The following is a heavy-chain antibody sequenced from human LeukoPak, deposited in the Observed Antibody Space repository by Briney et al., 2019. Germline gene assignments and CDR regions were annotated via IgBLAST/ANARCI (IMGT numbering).Heavy chain of an antibody. V-gene: IGHV1-2*02. CDR2: INPNSGGT. J-gene: IGHJ4*02. Sequence: ASVKVSCKSSGYTFTGYYMHWVRQAPGQGLEWMGWINPNSGGTNYAQKFQGRVTMTRDTSISTAYMELSRLRSDDTAVYYCARDLGSLWQWLVFDYWDQGTLVTVSS. D-gene: IGHD6-19*01. CDR1: GYTFTGYY. CDR3: ARDLGSLWQWLVFDY.